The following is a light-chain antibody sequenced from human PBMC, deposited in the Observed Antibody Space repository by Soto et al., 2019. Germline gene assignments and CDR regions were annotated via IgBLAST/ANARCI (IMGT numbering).Light chain of an antibody. J-gene: IGKJ1*01. Sequence: DIQMTQSPSTLSASVGDRVTITCRASQSISSWLAWYQQKPGKAPKLLIYDASSLESGVPSRFSGSRSGTEFTLTISSLQPDDFATYYCQQYNSYSPTVGQGTKVEIK. V-gene: IGKV1-5*01. CDR3: QQYNSYSPT. CDR1: QSISSW. CDR2: DAS.